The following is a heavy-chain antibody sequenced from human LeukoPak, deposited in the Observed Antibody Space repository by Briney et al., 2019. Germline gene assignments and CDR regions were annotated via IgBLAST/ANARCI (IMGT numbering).Heavy chain of an antibody. CDR2: IWYDGSNK. V-gene: IGHV3-33*01. CDR1: GFTFSSYG. CDR3: ARDVAAAGYVGPCGN. D-gene: IGHD6-13*01. J-gene: IGHJ4*02. Sequence: PGGSLRLSCAASGFTFSSYGMHWVRQAPGKGLEWVAVIWYDGSNKYYADSVKGRFTISRDNSKNTLYLQMNSLRAEDTAVYYCARDVAAAGYVGPCGNWGQGTLVTVSS.